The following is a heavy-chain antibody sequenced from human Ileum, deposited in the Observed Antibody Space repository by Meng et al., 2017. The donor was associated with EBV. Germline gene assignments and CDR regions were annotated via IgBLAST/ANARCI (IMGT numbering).Heavy chain of an antibody. V-gene: IGHV4-4*02. CDR2: IHHTEST. D-gene: IGHD3-22*01. CDR3: ARESYSDSSGYYSLDY. J-gene: IGHJ4*02. Sequence: HVHAQGAGPGLVKPSGILALPCAVSGGSISSSIWWSWVSQAPGKGLEWIGEIHHTESTNYNPSLKSRVTISVDKSKNQFSLKLSSVTAADTAVYYCARESYSDSSGYYSLDYWGQGSLVTASS. CDR1: GGSISSSIW.